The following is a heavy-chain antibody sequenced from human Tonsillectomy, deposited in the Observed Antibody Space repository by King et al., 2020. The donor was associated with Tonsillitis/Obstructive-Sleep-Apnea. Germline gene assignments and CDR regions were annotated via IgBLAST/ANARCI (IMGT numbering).Heavy chain of an antibody. CDR3: AKDLRGYSYGFLNWFDP. CDR1: GFTFSSYA. D-gene: IGHD5-18*01. Sequence: VQLVESGGGLVQPGGSLRLSCAASGFTFSSYAMSWVRQAPGKGLEWVSAISGSGGSTYYADSVKGRFTISRDNYKNTLYLQMNSLRAEDTAVYYCAKDLRGYSYGFLNWFDPWGQGTLVTVSS. V-gene: IGHV3-23*04. CDR2: ISGSGGST. J-gene: IGHJ5*02.